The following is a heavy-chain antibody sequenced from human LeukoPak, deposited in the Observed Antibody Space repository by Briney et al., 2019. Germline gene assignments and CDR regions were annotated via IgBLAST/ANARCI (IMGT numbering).Heavy chain of an antibody. Sequence: GGSLRLSCAASGFTFSSYAMHWVRQAPGKGLEWVAVTSSDLNVKLYADSVKGRFTISRDNSRSTPYLQMNSLRPEDTAIYYCAREGYYGSGSPPSLYFDYWAREPWSPSPQ. CDR1: GFTFSSYA. CDR2: TSSDLNVK. CDR3: AREGYYGSGSPPSLYFDY. V-gene: IGHV3-30-3*01. J-gene: IGHJ4*02. D-gene: IGHD3-10*01.